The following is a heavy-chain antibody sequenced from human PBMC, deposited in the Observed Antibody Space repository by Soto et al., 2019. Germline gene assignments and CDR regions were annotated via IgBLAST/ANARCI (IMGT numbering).Heavy chain of an antibody. CDR1: SGSISSSSYY. V-gene: IGHV4-39*01. J-gene: IGHJ5*02. CDR3: ARLGCSSTSCYGVANWFDP. D-gene: IGHD2-2*01. Sequence: ASETLSLTCTVSSGSISSSSYYWGWISQPPGKGLEWIGSIYYSGSTYYNPSLKSRVTISVDTSKNQFSLKLSSVTAADTAVYYCARLGCSSTSCYGVANWFDPWGQGTLVTVSS. CDR2: IYYSGST.